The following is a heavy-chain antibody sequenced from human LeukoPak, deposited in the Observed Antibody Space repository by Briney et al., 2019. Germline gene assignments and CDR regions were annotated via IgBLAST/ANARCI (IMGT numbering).Heavy chain of an antibody. CDR2: ISAIGGST. CDR1: GFTFSSYA. CDR3: AKEISSSWAPYYFDY. J-gene: IGHJ4*02. V-gene: IGHV3-23*01. D-gene: IGHD6-13*01. Sequence: PGGSLRLSCAASGFTFSSYAMSWVRQAPGKGLEWVSSISAIGGSTYYADPVKGRFTISRDNSKNTLYLQMNSLRAEDTAVYYCAKEISSSWAPYYFDYWGQGTLVTVSS.